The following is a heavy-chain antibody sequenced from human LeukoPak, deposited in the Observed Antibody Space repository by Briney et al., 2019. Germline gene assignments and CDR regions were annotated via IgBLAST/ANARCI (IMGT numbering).Heavy chain of an antibody. CDR2: IKEDGSET. V-gene: IGHV3-7*01. Sequence: GGSLRLSCTGSGFTFSSHWMSWVRQAPGRGLEWVANIKEDGSETYYLDSVKGRFTISRDNAKNSLYLQMNSLRAEDTAVYYCARSQLRYFDWWSPTLDYWGQGTLVTVSS. CDR3: ARSQLRYFDWWSPTLDY. CDR1: GFTFSSHW. J-gene: IGHJ4*02. D-gene: IGHD3-9*01.